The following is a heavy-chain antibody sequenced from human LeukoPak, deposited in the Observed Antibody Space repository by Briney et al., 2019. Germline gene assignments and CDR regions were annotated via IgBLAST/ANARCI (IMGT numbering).Heavy chain of an antibody. CDR2: FDPEDGET. V-gene: IGHV1-24*01. J-gene: IGHJ4*02. CDR1: GYTLTELS. CDR3: ARVGIGAARPVAYFDY. D-gene: IGHD6-6*01. Sequence: ASVKVSCKVSGYTLTELSMHWVRQAPGKGLEWMGGFDPEDGETIYAQKFQGRVTMTEDTSTDTAYMELSSLRSEDTAVYYCARVGIGAARPVAYFDYWGQGTPVTVSS.